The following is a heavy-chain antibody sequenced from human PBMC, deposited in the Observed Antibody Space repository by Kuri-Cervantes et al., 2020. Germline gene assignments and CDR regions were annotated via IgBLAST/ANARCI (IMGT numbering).Heavy chain of an antibody. D-gene: IGHD3-10*01. CDR2: INHSGST. J-gene: IGHJ3*02. V-gene: IGHV4-34*01. CDR3: ARPRGYYGSGSYYPATRPWYAFDI. Sequence: SETLSLTCTVSGGSISSYYWSWIRQPPGKGLEWIGEINHSGSTNYNPSLKSRVTISVDTSKNQFSLKLSSVTAADTAAYYCARPRGYYGSGSYYPATRPWYAFDIWGQGTMVTVSS. CDR1: GGSISSYY.